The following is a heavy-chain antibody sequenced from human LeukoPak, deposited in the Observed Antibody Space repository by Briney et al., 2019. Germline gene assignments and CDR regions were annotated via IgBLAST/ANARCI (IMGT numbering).Heavy chain of an antibody. J-gene: IGHJ4*02. D-gene: IGHD3-10*01. CDR2: IYYSGST. CDR1: GGSISSYY. CDR3: ARHGSKLYSLFDY. V-gene: IGHV4-59*08. Sequence: SETLSLTCTVSGGSISSYYWSWIRQPPGKGLEWIGYIYYSGSTNYNPSLKSRVTISVDTSKNQFSLKLSSVTAADTAVYYCARHGSKLYSLFDYWGQGTLVTVSS.